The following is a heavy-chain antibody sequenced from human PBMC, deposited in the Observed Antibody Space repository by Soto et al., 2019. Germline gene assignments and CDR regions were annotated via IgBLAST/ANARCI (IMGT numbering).Heavy chain of an antibody. CDR3: AKANLYLGY. V-gene: IGHV3-23*01. CDR1: GGSRSSNT. Sequence: PGGSLWRSCVAFGGSRSSNTMSWVRQAPGKGLEWVSSISGSGGSTYDADSVKGRFTISRENSENTLYLQMNSLRAEDTAVYFCAKANLYLGYWGQGTLVLVSP. CDR2: ISGSGGST. J-gene: IGHJ4*02.